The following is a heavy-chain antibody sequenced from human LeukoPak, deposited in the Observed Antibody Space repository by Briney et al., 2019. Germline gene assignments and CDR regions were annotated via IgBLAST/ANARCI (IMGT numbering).Heavy chain of an antibody. CDR2: IHYTGST. Sequence: SETLSLTCSVSGGPITVYHWIWIRQPPGKGLEFIGYIHYTGSTNYNSSLTSRISISTDTSKNQFSLKLSSVTAADTAVYYCACLTTADAFDIWGQGTMVTVSS. J-gene: IGHJ3*02. CDR3: ACLTTADAFDI. V-gene: IGHV4-59*01. D-gene: IGHD3-22*01. CDR1: GGPITVYH.